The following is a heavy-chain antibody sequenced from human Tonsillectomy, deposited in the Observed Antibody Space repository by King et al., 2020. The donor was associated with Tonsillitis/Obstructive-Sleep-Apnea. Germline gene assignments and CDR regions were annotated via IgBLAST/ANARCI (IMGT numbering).Heavy chain of an antibody. CDR1: GFTFSSYG. CDR2: IWYDGSNK. D-gene: IGHD2-2*01. CDR3: ARDRQDCSITSCYAFADY. Sequence: VQLVESGGGVVQPGRSLRLSCAASGFTFSSYGMHWVRQAPGKGLEWVAVIWYDGSNKYYADSVKGRFTISRDNSKNTLYLQMNSLRAEDTAVYYCARDRQDCSITSCYAFADYWGQGTLVTVSS. V-gene: IGHV3-33*01. J-gene: IGHJ4*02.